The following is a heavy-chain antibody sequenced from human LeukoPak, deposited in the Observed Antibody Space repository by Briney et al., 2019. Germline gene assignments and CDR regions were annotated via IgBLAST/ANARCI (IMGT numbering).Heavy chain of an antibody. D-gene: IGHD3-10*01. CDR1: GGTFSSYA. J-gene: IGHJ6*02. Sequence: SVKVSCKASGGTFSSYAISWVRQAPGQGLEWMGGIIPIFGTANYAQKFQGRVTITADESTSTAYMELSSLRSEDTAVYYCARLLILWFGPDYGMDVWGQGTTVTVSS. V-gene: IGHV1-69*01. CDR3: ARLLILWFGPDYGMDV. CDR2: IIPIFGTA.